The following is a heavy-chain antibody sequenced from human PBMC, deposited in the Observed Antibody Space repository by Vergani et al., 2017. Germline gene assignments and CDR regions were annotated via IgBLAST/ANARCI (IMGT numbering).Heavy chain of an antibody. J-gene: IGHJ4*02. Sequence: EVQLSESGGGLVQPGGSLRLSCEASGFSFPGYAMSWVRQAPGKGLEWVSSVSGNSATPYYADSVKGRFSISRDNSKNTLHLQMNSLRDDDTAVYYCTKGSRGYTGYFFDYWGQGTLATGSS. D-gene: IGHD5-12*01. V-gene: IGHV3-23*01. CDR1: GFSFPGYA. CDR2: VSGNSATP. CDR3: TKGSRGYTGYFFDY.